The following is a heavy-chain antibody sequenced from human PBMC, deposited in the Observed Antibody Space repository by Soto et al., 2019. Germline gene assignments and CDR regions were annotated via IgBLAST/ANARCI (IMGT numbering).Heavy chain of an antibody. CDR2: IYYSGST. Sequence: QXXLQESGPGLVKPSQTLSLTCTVSGGSIRSGGYYWTWIRQHPGKGLEWIGYIYYSGSTYYNPSLQSRVIIAVDTSKNQFSLKLTSVTAADTAVYYCARSGSGSHSGFDIWGQGTMVTVSS. V-gene: IGHV4-31*03. CDR3: ARSGSGSHSGFDI. CDR1: GGSIRSGGYY. J-gene: IGHJ3*02. D-gene: IGHD3-10*01.